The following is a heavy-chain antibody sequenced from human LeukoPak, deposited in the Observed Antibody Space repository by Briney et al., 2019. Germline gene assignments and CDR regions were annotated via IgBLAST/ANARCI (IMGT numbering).Heavy chain of an antibody. J-gene: IGHJ5*02. CDR2: INDDGSDT. CDR1: GFTFKLYW. D-gene: IGHD2-15*01. Sequence: GGSLRLSCAASGFTFKLYWMHWVRQVPGKRPVWVSRINDDGSDTIYADSVRGRFTISRDDAKNTVYLQMNNLRAEDTAVYYCVRGGPSTWSWGQGTLVSVSS. CDR3: VRGGPSTWS. V-gene: IGHV3-74*01.